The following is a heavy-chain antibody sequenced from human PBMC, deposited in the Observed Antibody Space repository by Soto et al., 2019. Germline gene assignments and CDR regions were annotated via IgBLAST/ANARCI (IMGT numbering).Heavy chain of an antibody. D-gene: IGHD2-15*01. V-gene: IGHV1-18*01. CDR3: ARDLGYCRSGTCYREWFDP. Sequence: QVQLVQSGAEVKKPGASVKVYCKASGYTFSTHGISWVRQVPGQGLEWVGWVRGDNGHRNYAQSLQGRVTMTTDTSRNTAYMELRSLRSDDTAVYYCARDLGYCRSGTCYREWFDPWGQGTLVTVSS. J-gene: IGHJ5*02. CDR2: VRGDNGHR. CDR1: GYTFSTHG.